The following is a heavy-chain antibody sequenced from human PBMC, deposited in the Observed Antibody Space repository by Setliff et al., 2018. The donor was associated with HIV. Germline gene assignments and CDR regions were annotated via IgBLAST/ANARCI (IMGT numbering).Heavy chain of an antibody. CDR1: GYNFTSHW. D-gene: IGHD1-26*01. J-gene: IGHJ3*02. V-gene: IGHV5-51*01. CDR3: ARFRYSGSYYVGDAFDI. CDR2: IFPGDSDV. Sequence: KVSCKASGYNFTSHWIGWVRQMPGRGLEWMAIIFPGDSDVRKSPSFQGQVTISADKSIDTAYLQWSSLKASDTAMYYCARFRYSGSYYVGDAFDIWGQGTMVTVSS.